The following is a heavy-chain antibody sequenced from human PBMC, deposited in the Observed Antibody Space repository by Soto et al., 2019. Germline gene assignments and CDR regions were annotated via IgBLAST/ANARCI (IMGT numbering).Heavy chain of an antibody. D-gene: IGHD3-22*01. Sequence: EVQLLESGGGLVQPGGSLRLSCAASGFTFTNYAMSWVRQAPGKGLEWVSAISGSGISTFYADSVKGRFTISRDNSKNTPYLQMNSLRAEDAAVYYCAKPPMRAVVVDAFDIWGQGKKVTVSA. V-gene: IGHV3-23*01. CDR2: ISGSGIST. CDR3: AKPPMRAVVVDAFDI. J-gene: IGHJ3*02. CDR1: GFTFTNYA.